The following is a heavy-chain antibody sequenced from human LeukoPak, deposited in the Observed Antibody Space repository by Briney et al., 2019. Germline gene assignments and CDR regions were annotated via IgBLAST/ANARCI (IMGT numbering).Heavy chain of an antibody. CDR3: ARRAAAGSDYYYYYMDV. CDR1: GYTFTSYG. Sequence: ASVKVSCKASGYTFTSYGISWVRQAPGQGLEWTGWISAYNGNTNYAQKLQGRVTMTTDTSTSTAYMELRSLRSDDTAVYYCARRAAAGSDYYYYYMDVWGKGTTVTVSS. CDR2: ISAYNGNT. D-gene: IGHD6-13*01. J-gene: IGHJ6*03. V-gene: IGHV1-18*01.